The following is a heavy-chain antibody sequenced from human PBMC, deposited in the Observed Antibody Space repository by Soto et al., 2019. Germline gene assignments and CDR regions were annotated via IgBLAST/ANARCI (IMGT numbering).Heavy chain of an antibody. J-gene: IGHJ4*02. CDR3: ARGDQSIAARPSYFDY. CDR1: GGSFSGYY. D-gene: IGHD6-6*01. CDR2: INHSGST. Sequence: SETLSLTCAVYGGSFSGYYWSWIRQPPGRGLEWIGEINHSGSTNYNPSLKSRVTISVDTSKNQFSLKLSSVTAADTAVYYCARGDQSIAARPSYFDYWGQGTLVTVSS. V-gene: IGHV4-34*01.